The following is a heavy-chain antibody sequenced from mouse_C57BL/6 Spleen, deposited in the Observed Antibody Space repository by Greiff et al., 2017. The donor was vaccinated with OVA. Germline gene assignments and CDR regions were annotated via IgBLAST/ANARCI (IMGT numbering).Heavy chain of an antibody. Sequence: VQLKQPGPGLAKPSPSLSLSCSVTGYSFTSDYWNWIRKFPGNKLEYMGYISYSGSTYYYPSHKSRISITRDTSNNQYYLQLNSVTTEDTATYYCARYSKRYIDVWGTGTTVTVAS. CDR1: GYSFTSDY. CDR3: ARYSKRYIDV. CDR2: ISYSGST. V-gene: IGHV3-8*01. J-gene: IGHJ1*03. D-gene: IGHD2-5*01.